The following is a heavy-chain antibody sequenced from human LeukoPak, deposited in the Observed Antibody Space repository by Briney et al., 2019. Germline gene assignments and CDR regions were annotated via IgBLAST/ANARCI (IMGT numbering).Heavy chain of an antibody. D-gene: IGHD6-19*01. Sequence: GGSLRLSCAASGFTFDDYGMSWVRQAPGKGLEWVSGINWNGGSTGYADSVKGRFTISRDNSKNTLYLQMNSLRAEDTAVYYCARRSGIAVAGAFDYWGQGTLVTVSS. CDR3: ARRSGIAVAGAFDY. CDR1: GFTFDDYG. CDR2: INWNGGST. J-gene: IGHJ4*02. V-gene: IGHV3-20*04.